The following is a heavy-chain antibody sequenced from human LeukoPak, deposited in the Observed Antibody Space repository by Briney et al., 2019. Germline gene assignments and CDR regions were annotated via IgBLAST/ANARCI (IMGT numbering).Heavy chain of an antibody. CDR1: GYSFTGCY. CDR2: IDPNSGGT. J-gene: IGHJ4*02. Sequence: ASVKVSCKASGYSFTGCYMHWVRQAPGQGLEWMGWIDPNSGGTNYAQKLQGRVTMTRDTSISTAYMELSRLRSDDTAVYYCARDWGTSPTYYFDYWGQGTLVTVSS. CDR3: ARDWGTSPTYYFDY. V-gene: IGHV1-2*02. D-gene: IGHD1-1*01.